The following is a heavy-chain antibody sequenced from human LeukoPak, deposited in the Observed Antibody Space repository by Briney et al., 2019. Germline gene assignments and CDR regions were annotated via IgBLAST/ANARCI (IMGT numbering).Heavy chain of an antibody. V-gene: IGHV1-18*01. D-gene: IGHD3-3*01. CDR2: ISAYDHRT. Sequence: APVTVSCTASGYTFTTYGFNWVRQAPGQGLEWMGWISAYDHRTRYAQKFQGRVTLTTDRSTNTAYMELRSLRSDDTAVYYCAREGTDTIFGVKYYYYMDVWGKGTSVTVSS. CDR1: GYTFTTYG. J-gene: IGHJ6*03. CDR3: AREGTDTIFGVKYYYYMDV.